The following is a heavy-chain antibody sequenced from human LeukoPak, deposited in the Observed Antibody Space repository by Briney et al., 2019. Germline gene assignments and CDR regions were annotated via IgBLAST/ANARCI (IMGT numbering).Heavy chain of an antibody. D-gene: IGHD3-10*01. Sequence: SETLSLTCAVYGGSFSGYYWSWIRQPPGKGLGWIGEINHSGSTNYNPSLKSRVTISVDTSKNQFSLKLSSVIAADTAVYYCARRGMVRVYWGQGTLVTVSS. V-gene: IGHV4-34*01. CDR1: GGSFSGYY. J-gene: IGHJ4*02. CDR2: INHSGST. CDR3: ARRGMVRVY.